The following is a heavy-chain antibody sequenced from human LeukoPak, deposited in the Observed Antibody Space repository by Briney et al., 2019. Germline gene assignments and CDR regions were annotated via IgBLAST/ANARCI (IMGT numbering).Heavy chain of an antibody. J-gene: IGHJ4*02. CDR2: IYYSGST. CDR1: GGSISRYY. Sequence: SETLSLTCTVSGGSISRYYWSWIRQPPGKRLEWIGYIYYSGSTNYNPSLKSRVTISVDTPKNQFSLKLSSVTAADTAVYYCARGGIGAAGPVGYWGQGTLVTVSS. V-gene: IGHV4-59*01. CDR3: ARGGIGAAGPVGY. D-gene: IGHD6-13*01.